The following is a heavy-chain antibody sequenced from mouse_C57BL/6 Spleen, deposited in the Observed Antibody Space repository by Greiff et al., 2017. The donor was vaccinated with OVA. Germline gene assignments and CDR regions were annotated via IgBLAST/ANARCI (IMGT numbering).Heavy chain of an antibody. CDR2: ISYDGSN. D-gene: IGHD4-1*01. V-gene: IGHV3-6*01. CDR3: AREDLTGTWVGAMDY. Sequence: EVQLVESGPGLVKPSQSLSLTCSVTGYSITSGYYWNWIRQFPGNKLEWMGYISYDGSNNYNPSLKNRISITRDTSKNQFFLKLNSVTTEDTATYYCAREDLTGTWVGAMDYWGQGTSVTVSS. J-gene: IGHJ4*01. CDR1: GYSITSGYY.